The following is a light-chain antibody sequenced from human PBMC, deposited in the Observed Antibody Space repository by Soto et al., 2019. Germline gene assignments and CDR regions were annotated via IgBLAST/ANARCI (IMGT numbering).Light chain of an antibody. J-gene: IGKJ2*01. CDR2: GAS. Sequence: EIVLTQSPGTLSLSPGERATLSCRASQSVSSSYLAWYQQKPGQAPRLLIYGASSRATGIPDRFSGSASGTDFTPTISRLEPEDFAVYYCQQYGISPYTFGQGTKLEIK. V-gene: IGKV3-20*01. CDR1: QSVSSSY. CDR3: QQYGISPYT.